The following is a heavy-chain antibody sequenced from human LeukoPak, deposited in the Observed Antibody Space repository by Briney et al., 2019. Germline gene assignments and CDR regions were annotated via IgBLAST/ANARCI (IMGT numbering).Heavy chain of an antibody. CDR3: ARSPRRYPDRGAFHPAWLDP. CDR2: IYYSGST. Sequence: PSETLSLTCTVSGGSISSYYWSWIRQPPGKGLEWIGYIYYSGSTNYNPSLKSRVTISLDTSKNQFSLNLNSVTAADTAVYFCARSPRRYPDRGAFHPAWLDPWGQGALVIVSS. CDR1: GGSISSYY. V-gene: IGHV4-59*01. D-gene: IGHD4/OR15-4a*01. J-gene: IGHJ5*02.